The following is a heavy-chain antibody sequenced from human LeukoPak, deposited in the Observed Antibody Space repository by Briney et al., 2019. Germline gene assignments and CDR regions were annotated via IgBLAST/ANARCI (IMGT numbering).Heavy chain of an antibody. CDR2: TNPNSGNT. CDR1: GYTFTSYD. V-gene: IGHV1-8*01. CDR3: ATVPLHRIAVAHYGMDV. J-gene: IGHJ6*02. D-gene: IGHD6-19*01. Sequence: PEASVKVSCKASGYTFTSYDINWVRQATGQGLEWMGWTNPNSGNTGYAQKFQGRVTMTEDTSTDTAYMELSSLRSEDTAVYYCATVPLHRIAVAHYGMDVWGQGTTVTVSS.